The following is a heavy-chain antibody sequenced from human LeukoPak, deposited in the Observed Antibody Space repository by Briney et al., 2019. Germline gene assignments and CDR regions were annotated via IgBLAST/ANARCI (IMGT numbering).Heavy chain of an antibody. J-gene: IGHJ4*02. CDR2: ISGSGGST. V-gene: IGHV3-23*01. CDR3: AKVLGYYDILTGYYCYFDY. D-gene: IGHD3-9*01. Sequence: PGGSLRLSCAASGFTFSSYAMSWVRQAPGKGLEWVSAISGSGGSTYYADSVKGRFTISRDNSKNTLYLQMNSLRAEDTAVYYCAKVLGYYDILTGYYCYFDYWGQGTLVTVSS. CDR1: GFTFSSYA.